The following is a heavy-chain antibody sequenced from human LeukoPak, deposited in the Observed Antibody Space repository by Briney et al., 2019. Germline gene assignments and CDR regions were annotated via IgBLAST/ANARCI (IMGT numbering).Heavy chain of an antibody. D-gene: IGHD6-19*01. V-gene: IGHV3-23*01. Sequence: GGSLRLSCAATGFTFNNFAIYWVRQAPGKGLEWVSGISGSGGDTYFADSVKGRFSISRDNFKSTVYLQMNSLRAEDTAVYYCAKTTVGYSSGRYPGWPADYWGQGTLVTVSS. CDR3: AKTTVGYSSGRYPGWPADY. CDR1: GFTFNNFA. CDR2: ISGSGGDT. J-gene: IGHJ4*02.